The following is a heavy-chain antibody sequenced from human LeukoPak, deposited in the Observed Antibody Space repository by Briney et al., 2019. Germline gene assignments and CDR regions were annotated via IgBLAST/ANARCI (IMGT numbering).Heavy chain of an antibody. J-gene: IGHJ4*02. CDR2: ISSSGSTI. CDR1: GFTFSSYE. CDR3: ARGSRLDTPAVDY. V-gene: IGHV3-48*03. D-gene: IGHD6-19*01. Sequence: GGSLRLSCAASGFTFSSYEMNWVRQAPGKGLEWVSYISSSGSTIYYAESVKGRFTISRDNAKNSLYLQMNSLRAEDTAVYYCARGSRLDTPAVDYWGQGTLVTVSS.